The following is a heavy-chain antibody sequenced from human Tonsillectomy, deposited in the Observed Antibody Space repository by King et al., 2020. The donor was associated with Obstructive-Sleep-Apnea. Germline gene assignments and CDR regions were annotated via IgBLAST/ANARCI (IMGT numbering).Heavy chain of an antibody. CDR2: ISWNSGSK. J-gene: IGHJ6*02. V-gene: IGHV3-9*01. CDR1: GFTFDDYG. Sequence: QLVQSGGGLVQPGRSLRLSCAASGFTFDDYGMHWVRQTPGKGLEWVSRISWNSGSKGYADSVKGRFTISRDNAKNSLYLQMNSLRAEDTAFYYCAKDRAGVDGMDVWGQGTMVTVSS. CDR3: AKDRAGVDGMDV.